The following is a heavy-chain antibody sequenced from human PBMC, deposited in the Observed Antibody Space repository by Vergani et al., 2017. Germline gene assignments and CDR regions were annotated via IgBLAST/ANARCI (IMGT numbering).Heavy chain of an antibody. D-gene: IGHD1-14*01. CDR1: GGSISSYY. Sequence: QVQLQESGPGLVKPSETLSLTCTVSGGSISSYYWSWIRQTPGKGLEWIGYIYYSGSTNYNPSLKSRVTISVDTSKNQFSLKLSAVTAADTAVYYCARAAGTGYYYYYMDVWGKGTTVTVSS. CDR2: IYYSGST. V-gene: IGHV4-59*01. J-gene: IGHJ6*03. CDR3: ARAAGTGYYYYYMDV.